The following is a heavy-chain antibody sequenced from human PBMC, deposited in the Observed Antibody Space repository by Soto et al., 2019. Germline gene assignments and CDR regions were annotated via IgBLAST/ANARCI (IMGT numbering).Heavy chain of an antibody. J-gene: IGHJ5*02. CDR1: GFTFSSYW. V-gene: IGHV3-7*03. D-gene: IGHD6-13*01. CDR3: ARRFAAAANWFDP. CDR2: IKQDGSEK. Sequence: EVQLVESGGGLVQPGGSLRLSCAASGFTFSSYWMSWFRQAPGKGLEWVANIKQDGSEKYYVDSVKGRLTISRDNAKNSLYLQMNRLRAEDTAVYYCARRFAAAANWFDPWGQGTLVTVSS.